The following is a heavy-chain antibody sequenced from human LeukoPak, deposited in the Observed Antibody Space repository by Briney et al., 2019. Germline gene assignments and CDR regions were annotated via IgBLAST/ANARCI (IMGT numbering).Heavy chain of an antibody. CDR3: VMDMDV. Sequence: GGSLRLSCEASGFTFSSYWMSWVRQAPGKGLEWVANIKQDGSAKYYVDSVKGRFTISRDNAKNSLYLQMNSLRAEDTAVYYCVMDMDVWGQGTTVTVSS. CDR1: GFTFSSYW. V-gene: IGHV3-7*05. J-gene: IGHJ6*02. CDR2: IKQDGSAK.